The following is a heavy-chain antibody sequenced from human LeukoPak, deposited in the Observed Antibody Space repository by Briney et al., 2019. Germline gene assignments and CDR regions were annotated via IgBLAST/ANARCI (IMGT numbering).Heavy chain of an antibody. J-gene: IGHJ4*02. Sequence: GGSLRLSCAASGFTFSSYAMSWVRQAPGKGLEWVSAISGSGGSTYYADSVKGRFTISRDNSKNTLYLQMNSLRAEDTAVYYCANLPFKFDYGGNSGYWGQGTLVTVPS. CDR3: ANLPFKFDYGGNSGY. CDR2: ISGSGGST. D-gene: IGHD4-23*01. V-gene: IGHV3-23*01. CDR1: GFTFSSYA.